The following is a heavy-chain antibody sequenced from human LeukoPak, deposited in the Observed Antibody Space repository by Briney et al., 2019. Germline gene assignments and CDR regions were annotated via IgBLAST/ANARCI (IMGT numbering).Heavy chain of an antibody. CDR2: INHSGST. Sequence: PSETLSLTCTVSGGSISSSYYYWGWIRQPPGKGLEWIGEINHSGSTNYNPSLKSRVTISVDTSKNQFSLKLSSVTAADTAVYYCASSTPIQLWLKADYYYYYMDVWGKGTTVTVSS. CDR1: GGSISSSYYY. CDR3: ASSTPIQLWLKADYYYYYMDV. V-gene: IGHV4-39*07. J-gene: IGHJ6*03. D-gene: IGHD5-18*01.